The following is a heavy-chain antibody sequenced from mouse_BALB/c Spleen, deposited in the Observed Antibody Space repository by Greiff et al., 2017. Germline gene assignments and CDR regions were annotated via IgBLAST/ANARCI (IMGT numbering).Heavy chain of an antibody. J-gene: IGHJ4*01. CDR1: GFTFSSFG. CDR2: ISSGSSTI. CDR3: AKEGTTSYAMDY. Sequence: DVKLVESGGGLVQPGGSRKLSCAASGFTFSSFGMHWVRQAPEKGLEWVAYISSGSSTIYYADTVKGRFTISRDNPKNTLFLQMTSLRSEDTAMYYCAKEGTTSYAMDYWGQGTSVTVSS. V-gene: IGHV5-17*02. D-gene: IGHD1-1*01.